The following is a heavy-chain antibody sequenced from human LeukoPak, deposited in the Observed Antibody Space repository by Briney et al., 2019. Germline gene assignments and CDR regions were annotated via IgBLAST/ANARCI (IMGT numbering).Heavy chain of an antibody. D-gene: IGHD5-18*01. J-gene: IGHJ4*02. CDR1: GYTLTAYY. CDR3: ARDRVFVDTAIVSPVQYFDY. CDR2: ISAYSGNT. Sequence: ASVKVSCKASGYTLTAYYMHWVRQAPGQGLEWMGWISAYSGNTNYAQKLQGRVTMTTATSTSTAYMELRSLRADDTAVYYCARDRVFVDTAIVSPVQYFDYWGQGTLVTVSS. V-gene: IGHV1-18*04.